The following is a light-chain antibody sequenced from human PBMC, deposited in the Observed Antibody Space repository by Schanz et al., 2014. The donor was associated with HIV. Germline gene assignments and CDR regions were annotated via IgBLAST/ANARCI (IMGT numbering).Light chain of an antibody. Sequence: QSALTQPPSASGSPGHSVTISFTGTTTDIGNHDFVSWYQQHPGKAPKLMIYDVTKRPSGVSNRFSGSKSGNTASLTISGLQAEDEADYYCSSHTRRNTLDVFGTGTKLTVL. CDR1: TTDIGNHDF. CDR2: DVT. CDR3: SSHTRRNTLDV. J-gene: IGLJ1*01. V-gene: IGLV2-14*01.